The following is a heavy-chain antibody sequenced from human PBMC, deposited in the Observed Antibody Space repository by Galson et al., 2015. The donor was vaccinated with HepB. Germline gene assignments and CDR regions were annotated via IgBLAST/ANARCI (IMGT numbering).Heavy chain of an antibody. CDR2: ITTNSASQ. CDR1: GFTFRAYG. Sequence: SLRLSCAGSGFTFRAYGMNWVRQAPGKGLEWIAYITTNSASQADADSVKGRFTVSRDNARSSLYLQMDSLRHEDTAVYHCVKAPWPRGNYWGQGTLVIVSS. CDR3: VKAPWPRGNY. J-gene: IGHJ4*02. D-gene: IGHD3-10*01. V-gene: IGHV3-48*02.